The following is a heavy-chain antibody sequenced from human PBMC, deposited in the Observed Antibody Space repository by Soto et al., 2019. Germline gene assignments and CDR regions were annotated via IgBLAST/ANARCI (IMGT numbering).Heavy chain of an antibody. CDR2: MNPSSGNT. CDR1: GYSFSSYD. J-gene: IGHJ6*03. D-gene: IGHD3-3*01. Sequence: VSVNLYCKASGYSFSSYDINWGRQATRQGLEWMGWMNPSSGNTSYAQKFQGRVTITRNTSTSTAYMELSSLRSEDTAVYYCAADRYYDFWSGPSYYYMDVWGKGTTVTVSS. V-gene: IGHV1-8*01. CDR3: AADRYYDFWSGPSYYYMDV.